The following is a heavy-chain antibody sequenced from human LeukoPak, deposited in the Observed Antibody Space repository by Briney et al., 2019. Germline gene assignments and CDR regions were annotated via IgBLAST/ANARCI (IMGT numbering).Heavy chain of an antibody. J-gene: IGHJ4*02. D-gene: IGHD3-9*01. CDR1: GFTFSSYS. Sequence: GGSLRLSCAASGFTFSSYSMNWVRQAPGKGLEWVSSISSSSYIYYADSVKGRFTISRDNAKNSLYLQMNSLRAEDTAVYYCARDKVLRYFDWLSRNYYFDYWGQGTLVTVSS. CDR3: ARDKVLRYFDWLSRNYYFDY. V-gene: IGHV3-21*01. CDR2: ISSSSYI.